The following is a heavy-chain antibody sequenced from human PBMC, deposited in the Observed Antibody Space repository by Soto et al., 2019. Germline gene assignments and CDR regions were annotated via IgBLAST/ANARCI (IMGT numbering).Heavy chain of an antibody. D-gene: IGHD2-2*01. J-gene: IGHJ6*02. CDR2: ISSSSSYT. Sequence: GVLRLSRAASGFTFSDYYMSWIRQAPGKGLEWVSYISSSSSYTNYADSVKGRFTISRDNAKNSLYLQMNSLRAEDTAVYYCARDLVVVPAATAYYYGMDVWGQGTTVTVSS. CDR1: GFTFSDYY. V-gene: IGHV3-11*06. CDR3: ARDLVVVPAATAYYYGMDV.